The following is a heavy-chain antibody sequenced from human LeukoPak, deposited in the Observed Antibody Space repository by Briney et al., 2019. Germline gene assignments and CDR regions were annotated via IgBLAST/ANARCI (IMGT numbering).Heavy chain of an antibody. CDR3: ARDPPRY. CDR2: IKDDGHEK. Sequence: GGSLRLSCAASGFTFSDYWMTWVRQAPGKGLEWVGNIKDDGHEKDYADSVEGRFTISRDNTKSSLFLQMSSLRADDTAVYYCARDPPRYWGQGTLVTVSS. V-gene: IGHV3-7*03. J-gene: IGHJ4*02. CDR1: GFTFSDYW.